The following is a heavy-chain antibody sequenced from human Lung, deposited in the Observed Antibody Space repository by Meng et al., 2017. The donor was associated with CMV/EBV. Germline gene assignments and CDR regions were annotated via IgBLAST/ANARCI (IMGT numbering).Heavy chain of an antibody. D-gene: IGHD2-21*01. V-gene: IGHV3-7*01. CDR3: ASLFCGPTTCYYFDW. J-gene: IGHJ4*02. CDR2: INRDGSEK. CDR1: GFRFSTYS. Sequence: GGPLRLXCAASGFRFSTYSMSWVRQAPGKGLEWLASINRDGSEKDYVDSVKGRFTISRDNAKNSLYLVMNSLRAEDTAVYYCASLFCGPTTCYYFDWWGQGXLVTVSS.